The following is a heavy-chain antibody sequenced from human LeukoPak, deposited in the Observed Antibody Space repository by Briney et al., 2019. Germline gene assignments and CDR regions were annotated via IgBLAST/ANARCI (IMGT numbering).Heavy chain of an antibody. Sequence: GGSLRLSCAASGFTFSSYEMNWVRQAPGKGLEWVSYISSSGSTIYYADSVKGRFTISRDNAKNSLYLQMNSLRAEDTAVYYCARFTGGAPVLDYWGQGTLVTVSS. J-gene: IGHJ4*02. V-gene: IGHV3-48*03. CDR1: GFTFSSYE. CDR3: ARFTGGAPVLDY. D-gene: IGHD3-16*01. CDR2: ISSSGSTI.